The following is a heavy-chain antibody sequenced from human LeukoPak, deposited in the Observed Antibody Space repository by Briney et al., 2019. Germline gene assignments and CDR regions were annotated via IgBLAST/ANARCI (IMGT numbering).Heavy chain of an antibody. D-gene: IGHD3-3*01. CDR2: ISSSSSTI. Sequence: GGSLRLSCAASGFTFSSYAMSWVRQAPGKGLEWVSYISSSSSTIYYADSVKGRFTISRDNAKNSLYLQMNSLRAEDTAVYYCASQSYYDFWSGYPKALDYWGQGTLVTVSS. CDR3: ASQSYYDFWSGYPKALDY. J-gene: IGHJ4*02. V-gene: IGHV3-48*01. CDR1: GFTFSSYA.